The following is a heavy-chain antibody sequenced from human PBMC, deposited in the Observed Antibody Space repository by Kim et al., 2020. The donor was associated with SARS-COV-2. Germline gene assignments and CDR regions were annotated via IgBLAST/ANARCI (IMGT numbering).Heavy chain of an antibody. V-gene: IGHV4-34*01. J-gene: IGHJ3*02. Sequence: SETLSLTCAVYGGSFSGYYWSWIRQPPGKWLEWIGEINHSGSTNYNPSLKSRVTISVDTSKNQFSLKLSSVTAAATAVYYCASGVVVAATLAFDSWGQGT. D-gene: IGHD2-15*01. CDR2: INHSGST. CDR3: ASGVVVAATLAFDS. CDR1: GGSFSGYY.